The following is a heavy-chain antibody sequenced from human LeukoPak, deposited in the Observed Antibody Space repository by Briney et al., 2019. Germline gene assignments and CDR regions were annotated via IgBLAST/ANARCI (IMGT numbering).Heavy chain of an antibody. CDR1: GGSISSGSYY. D-gene: IGHD2-2*01. V-gene: IGHV4-30-4*08. CDR2: IYYSGST. J-gene: IGHJ4*02. CDR3: ARVGGVSSVFDY. Sequence: SETLSLTRTVSGGSISSGSYYWSWIRQPPGKGLEWIGYIYYSGSTYYNPSLKSRVTISVDTSKNQFSLKLSSVTAADTAVYYCARVGGVSSVFDYWGQGTLVTVSS.